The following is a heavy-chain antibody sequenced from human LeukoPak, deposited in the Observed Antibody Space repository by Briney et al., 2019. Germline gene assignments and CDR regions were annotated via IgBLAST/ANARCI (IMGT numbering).Heavy chain of an antibody. J-gene: IGHJ6*03. CDR1: GGSINTYY. Sequence: SETLSLTCTVSGGSINTYYWSWIRQPPGKGLEWIGYIFYTGSTNYKPSLKSRVTISVDTSKNEFSLKLSSVTAADTAVYYCARHESGYYMDVWGKGTTVTVSS. V-gene: IGHV4-59*01. CDR2: IFYTGST. CDR3: ARHESGYYMDV.